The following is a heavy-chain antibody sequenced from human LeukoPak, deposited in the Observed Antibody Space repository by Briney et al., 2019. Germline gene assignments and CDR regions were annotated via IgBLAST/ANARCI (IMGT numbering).Heavy chain of an antibody. CDR2: IYCSGST. D-gene: IGHD6-19*01. Sequence: SETLSLTCTVSGGSISSYYWSWIRQPPGKGLEWIGYIYCSGSTNYNPSLKSRVTISVDTSKNQFSLKLSSVTAADTAVYYCAGEEYSSGWYYFDYWGQGTLVTVSS. J-gene: IGHJ4*02. V-gene: IGHV4-59*01. CDR1: GGSISSYY. CDR3: AGEEYSSGWYYFDY.